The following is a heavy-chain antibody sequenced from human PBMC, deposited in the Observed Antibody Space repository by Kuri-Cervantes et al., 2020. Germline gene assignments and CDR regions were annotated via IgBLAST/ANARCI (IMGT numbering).Heavy chain of an antibody. CDR2: IIPIFGTA. D-gene: IGHD4-17*01. Sequence: SVKVSCKASGYTFTSYDINWVRQAPGQGLEWMGGIIPIFGTANYAQKFQGRVTITADESTSTAYMELSSLRSEDTAVNYCASPTTVTNAALLGYWGQGTLVTVSS. J-gene: IGHJ4*02. CDR3: ASPTTVTNAALLGY. CDR1: GYTFTSYD. V-gene: IGHV1-69*13.